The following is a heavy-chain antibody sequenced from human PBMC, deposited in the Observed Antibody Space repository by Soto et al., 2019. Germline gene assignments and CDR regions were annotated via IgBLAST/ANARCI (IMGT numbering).Heavy chain of an antibody. J-gene: IGHJ5*02. CDR3: AGGRRHCSSTSCRGFWFDP. CDR2: IRQDGGEK. V-gene: IGHV3-7*01. D-gene: IGHD2-2*01. Sequence: GGSLRLSCAASGLTFSSYWMTWVHQAPGKGLEWVANIRQDGGEKYYVDSVKGRFTISRDNAKDSLYLQMSSLRAEDTAVYYCAGGRRHCSSTSCRGFWFDPWGQGTLVTVSS. CDR1: GLTFSSYW.